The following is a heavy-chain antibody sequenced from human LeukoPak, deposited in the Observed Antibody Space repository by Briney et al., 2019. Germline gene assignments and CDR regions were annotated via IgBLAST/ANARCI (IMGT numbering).Heavy chain of an antibody. CDR2: ITTSSSYM. J-gene: IGHJ6*03. CDR3: ARDPYSGGYGAYYYYYMDV. D-gene: IGHD6-19*01. CDR1: GFTFSTYN. Sequence: GGSLRLSCAASGFTFSTYNMNWVRGTPGEGLEWVSSITTSSSYMFYADSVRGRFTISRDNAENSLYLQMNSLRDEDTAVYYCARDPYSGGYGAYYYYYMDVWGKGTTVTVSS. V-gene: IGHV3-21*01.